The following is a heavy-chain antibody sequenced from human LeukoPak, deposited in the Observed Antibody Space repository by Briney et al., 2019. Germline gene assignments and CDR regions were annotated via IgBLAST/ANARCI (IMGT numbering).Heavy chain of an antibody. D-gene: IGHD3-10*01. CDR2: ISGSGGST. V-gene: IGHV3-23*01. CDR3: EKVAFGELLSYDY. J-gene: IGHJ4*02. CDR1: GFTFTTYA. Sequence: PVEALRLSCAAPGFTFTTYAMSWVRQAPGKGLEWVSTISGSGGSTYYADSAKGRFTISRDNSKSTLYLQMNSLRTQDTAVYYCEKVAFGELLSYDYWGQGTLVTVSS.